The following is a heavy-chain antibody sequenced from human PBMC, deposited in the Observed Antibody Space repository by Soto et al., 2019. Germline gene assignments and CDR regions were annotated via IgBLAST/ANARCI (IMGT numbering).Heavy chain of an antibody. CDR3: AKVMGAYVTQYYFDY. V-gene: IGHV3-23*01. CDR1: GFTFSRHA. D-gene: IGHD2-21*02. Sequence: EVQLLESGGALVQPGGSLRLSCAASGFTFSRHAMSWVRQARGKGLEWVSAITGSGGSTYYADSVKGRFTISRDNSKNTLYLQMNSLIAEDTAVYYCAKVMGAYVTQYYFDYWGQGTLVTVSS. J-gene: IGHJ4*02. CDR2: ITGSGGST.